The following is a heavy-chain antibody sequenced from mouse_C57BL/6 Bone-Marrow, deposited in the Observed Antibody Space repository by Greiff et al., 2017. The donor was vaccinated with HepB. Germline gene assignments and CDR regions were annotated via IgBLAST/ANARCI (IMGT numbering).Heavy chain of an antibody. CDR2: ISSGGDYI. CDR1: GFTFSSYA. J-gene: IGHJ4*01. D-gene: IGHD2-5*01. Sequence: VESGEGLVKPGGSLKLSCAASGFTFSSYAMSWVRQTPEKRLEWVAYISSGGDYIYYADTVKGRFTISRDNARNTLYLQMSSLKSEDTAMYYCTRVPYYSNYYYYAMDYWGQGTSVTVSS. CDR3: TRVPYYSNYYYYAMDY. V-gene: IGHV5-9-1*02.